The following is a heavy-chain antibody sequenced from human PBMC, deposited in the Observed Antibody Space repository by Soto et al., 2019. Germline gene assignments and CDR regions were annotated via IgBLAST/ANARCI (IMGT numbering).Heavy chain of an antibody. CDR3: TTGWGYSGFYGMDV. CDR2: IKSKTDGGPR. V-gene: IGHV3-15*01. CDR1: RFTFSHGW. J-gene: IGHJ6*04. D-gene: IGHD5-12*01. Sequence: GGSRRLFCATSRFTFSHGWLKGVRQGRRKGLEWVGRIKSKTDGGPRDYAAPVTGRFTISRDDSKNTLYLQMNSLKTEDTAVYYCTTGWGYSGFYGMDVFRSGTTVTVSS.